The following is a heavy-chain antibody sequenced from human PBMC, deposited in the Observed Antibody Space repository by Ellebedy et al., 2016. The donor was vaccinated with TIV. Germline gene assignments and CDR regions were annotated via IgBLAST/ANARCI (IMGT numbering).Heavy chain of an antibody. Sequence: GESLKISXAASGFTFNFYSMNWARQAAGKGLEWISYIVGTGTTTYYADSVKGRFTISRDDAKNSLYLHMNSLRDEDTAVYYCARRGNYLGDAFDIWGQGAMVIVSS. V-gene: IGHV3-48*02. CDR3: ARRGNYLGDAFDI. CDR1: GFTFNFYS. J-gene: IGHJ3*02. D-gene: IGHD1-26*01. CDR2: IVGTGTTT.